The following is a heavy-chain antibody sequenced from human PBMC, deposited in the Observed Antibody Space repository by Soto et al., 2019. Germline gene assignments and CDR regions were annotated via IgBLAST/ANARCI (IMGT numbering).Heavy chain of an antibody. CDR3: AKDRRGVMDV. D-gene: IGHD3-10*01. CDR1: GFTFSNYD. CDR2: VSESGRST. J-gene: IGHJ6*02. V-gene: IGHV3-23*01. Sequence: EVQLLESGGGLVQPGGSLRLSCAASGFTFSNYDMSWVRQAPEKGLEWVSVVSESGRSTYYADSVKGRFTISRDNSKNTLYLQMNSLRAEDTAVYFCAKDRRGVMDVWGQGTTVTVSS.